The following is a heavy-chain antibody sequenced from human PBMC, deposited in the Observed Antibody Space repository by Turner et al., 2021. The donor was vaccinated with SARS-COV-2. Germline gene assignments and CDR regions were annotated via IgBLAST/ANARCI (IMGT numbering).Heavy chain of an antibody. J-gene: IGHJ6*02. CDR3: ASEQDSSGFVGMDV. Sequence: EVQLLESGGGLVQPGGSLRLPCAASGITSTSYSMSWVRQAPGKGLEWVSSISGSGVTTYYADSVKGRFTISRDNSKNTLYLQMNSLRAEDTAVYYCASEQDSSGFVGMDVWGQGTTVTVSS. D-gene: IGHD3-22*01. CDR1: GITSTSYS. CDR2: ISGSGVTT. V-gene: IGHV3-23*01.